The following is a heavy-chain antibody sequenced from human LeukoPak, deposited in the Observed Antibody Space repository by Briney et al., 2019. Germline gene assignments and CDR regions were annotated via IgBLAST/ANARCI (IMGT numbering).Heavy chain of an antibody. D-gene: IGHD3-22*01. CDR1: GGTFSIYA. CDR3: ARAHSSGGDY. CDR2: IIPIFGAA. Sequence: SVKVSCTASGGTFSIYAISWVRQAPGQGLEWMGGIIPIFGAANYAQKFQGRVTITADESTSTAYMELSSLRSEDTAVYYCARAHSSGGDYWGQGTLVTVSS. V-gene: IGHV1-69*13. J-gene: IGHJ4*02.